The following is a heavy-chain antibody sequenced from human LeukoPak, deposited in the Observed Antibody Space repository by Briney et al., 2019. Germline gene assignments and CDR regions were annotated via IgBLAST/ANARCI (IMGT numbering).Heavy chain of an antibody. V-gene: IGHV4-39*07. Sequence: PSETLSLTCTVSGGSINTSNSYWGWIRQPPGKGLEWIGSIYHSGSSYYNPSLKSRVTISLDTSKNQFSLRLTSVTAADTAVYYCARSMELFFDFWGQGPLVTVSS. CDR3: ARSMELFFDF. CDR1: GGSINTSNSY. J-gene: IGHJ4*02. CDR2: IYHSGSS. D-gene: IGHD1-7*01.